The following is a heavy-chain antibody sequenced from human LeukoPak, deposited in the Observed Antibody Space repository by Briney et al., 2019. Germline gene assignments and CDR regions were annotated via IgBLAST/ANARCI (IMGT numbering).Heavy chain of an antibody. V-gene: IGHV3-23*01. Sequence: GGSLRLSCAASGFTFSGYAMSWVRQAPGQGLEWVSAISGSGGSTYYADSVKGRFTISRDNSKNTLYLQMNSLRAEDTAVYYCAKDYDSSGYYFDAFDLWGQGTMVTVSS. CDR1: GFTFSGYA. J-gene: IGHJ3*01. D-gene: IGHD3-22*01. CDR2: ISGSGGST. CDR3: AKDYDSSGYYFDAFDL.